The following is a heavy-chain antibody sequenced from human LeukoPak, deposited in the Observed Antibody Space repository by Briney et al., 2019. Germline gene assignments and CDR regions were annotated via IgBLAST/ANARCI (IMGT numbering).Heavy chain of an antibody. CDR1: GFTFSSHG. CDR3: ARAGYSSSETLDY. CDR2: IWYDGRNK. J-gene: IGHJ4*02. V-gene: IGHV3-33*01. D-gene: IGHD6-6*01. Sequence: GGSLRLSCAASGFTFSSHGMHWVRQAPGKGLEWVAVIWYDGRNKYYADSVKGRFTISRENSKKTLCLQMDSLRAEDTAVYYCARAGYSSSETLDYWGQGTLVSVFS.